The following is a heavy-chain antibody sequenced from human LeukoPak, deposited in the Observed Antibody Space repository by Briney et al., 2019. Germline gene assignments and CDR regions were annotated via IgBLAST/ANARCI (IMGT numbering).Heavy chain of an antibody. CDR2: INHSGST. J-gene: IGHJ6*02. V-gene: IGHV4-34*01. D-gene: IGHD6-19*01. CDR3: ARARYSSGWYPQTNYYYYGMDV. CDR1: GGSFSGYY. Sequence: SETLSLTCAVYGGSFSGYYWSWIRQPPGKGLEWIGEINHSGSTNYNPSLKSRVTISVDTSKNQFSLKLSSVTAADTAVYYCARARYSSGWYPQTNYYYYGMDVWGQGTTVTVSS.